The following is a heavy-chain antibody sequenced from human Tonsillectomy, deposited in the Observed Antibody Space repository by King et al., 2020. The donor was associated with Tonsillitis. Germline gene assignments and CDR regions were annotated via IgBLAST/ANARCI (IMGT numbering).Heavy chain of an antibody. J-gene: IGHJ5*02. D-gene: IGHD3-10*01. V-gene: IGHV4-59*01. CDR2: IYYSGST. CDR1: GGSISSYY. CDR3: ARVGGSWSYDWFDP. Sequence: QLQESGPGLVKPSETLSLTCTVSGGSISSYYWSWIRQPPGKGLEWIGYIYYSGSTNYNPSRKSRVTISVDTSKNQFSLKLSSVTAADTAVYYCARVGGSWSYDWFDPWGQGTLVTVSS.